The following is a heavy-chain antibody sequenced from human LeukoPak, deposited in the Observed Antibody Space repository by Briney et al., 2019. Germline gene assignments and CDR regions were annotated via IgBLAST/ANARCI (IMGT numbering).Heavy chain of an antibody. J-gene: IGHJ4*02. D-gene: IGHD3-22*01. Sequence: GSLRLSCAASGFTFSSYWMSWVRQAPGKGLKWVVNIKQDGSEKYYVDSVKGRFTISRDNAKNSLYLQMNSLRAEDTAVYYCARVYKSGYYYDSSGSGYFDYWGQGTLVTVSS. CDR3: ARVYKSGYYYDSSGSGYFDY. CDR1: GFTFSSYW. CDR2: IKQDGSEK. V-gene: IGHV3-7*01.